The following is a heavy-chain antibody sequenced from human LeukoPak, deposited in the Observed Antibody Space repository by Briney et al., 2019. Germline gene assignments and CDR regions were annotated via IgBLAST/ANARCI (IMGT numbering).Heavy chain of an antibody. CDR1: GFTFSSYE. CDR2: ISSGGSTI. V-gene: IGHV3-48*03. CDR3: VRDGTANSGNFGHWFDP. D-gene: IGHD1-26*01. J-gene: IGHJ5*02. Sequence: GGSLRLSCAASGFTFSSYEMNWVRQAPGKGLEWVSYISSGGSTIYYADSVKGRFTISRDNANNSLYLQMNSLRAEDTAVYYCVRDGTANSGNFGHWFDPWGQGTLVTVSS.